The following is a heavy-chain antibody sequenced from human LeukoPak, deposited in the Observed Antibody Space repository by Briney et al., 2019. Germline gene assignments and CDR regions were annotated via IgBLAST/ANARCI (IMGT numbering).Heavy chain of an antibody. CDR2: IYHSGST. Sequence: PGGSLRLSCAASGFTFSSYWMSWVRQAPGKGLEWIGEIYHSGSTNYNPSLKSRVTISVDKSKNQFSLKLSSVTAADTAMYYCARSSLVAGNAFDIWGQGTMVTVSS. J-gene: IGHJ3*02. V-gene: IGHV4-4*02. D-gene: IGHD6-19*01. CDR1: GFTFSSYW. CDR3: ARSSLVAGNAFDI.